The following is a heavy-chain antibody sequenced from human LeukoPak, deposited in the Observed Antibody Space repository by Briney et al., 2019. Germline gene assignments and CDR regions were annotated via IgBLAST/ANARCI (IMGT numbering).Heavy chain of an antibody. V-gene: IGHV2-70*04. CDR2: IDWDDDK. CDR3: ARILVGIAAALTGWFDP. D-gene: IGHD6-13*01. J-gene: IGHJ5*02. Sequence: SGPALVKPTQTLTLTCTFSGFSLSTSGMRVSWLRQPPGKALEWLARIDWDDDKYCSTSLKTRLTISKATSKNQVVLTMTNMDPADTATYYCARILVGIAAALTGWFDPWGQGTLVTISS. CDR1: GFSLSTSGMR.